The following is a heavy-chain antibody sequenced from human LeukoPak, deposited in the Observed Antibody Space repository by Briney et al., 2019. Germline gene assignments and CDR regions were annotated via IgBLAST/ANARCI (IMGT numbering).Heavy chain of an antibody. Sequence: SETLSLTCAVYGGSFSGYYWSWIRQPPGKGLEWIGEINHSGSTNYNPSLKSRVTISVDTSKNQFSLKLSSVTAADTAVYYCARHMFWVAAGAFDYWGQGNLVTVSS. CDR2: INHSGST. D-gene: IGHD2-15*01. CDR3: ARHMFWVAAGAFDY. J-gene: IGHJ4*02. CDR1: GGSFSGYY. V-gene: IGHV4-34*01.